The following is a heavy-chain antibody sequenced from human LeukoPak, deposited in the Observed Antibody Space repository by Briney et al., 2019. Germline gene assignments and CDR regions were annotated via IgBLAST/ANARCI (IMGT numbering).Heavy chain of an antibody. J-gene: IGHJ6*02. V-gene: IGHV3-23*01. Sequence: GGSLRLSCAASGFTFSSYAMSWVRQAPGKGLEWVSAISGSGGSTYYADSAKGRFTISRDNSKNTLYLQMNSLRAEDTAVYYCAKVLGAYYYYGMDVWGQGTTVTVSS. CDR1: GFTFSSYA. D-gene: IGHD2-8*02. CDR3: AKVLGAYYYYGMDV. CDR2: ISGSGGST.